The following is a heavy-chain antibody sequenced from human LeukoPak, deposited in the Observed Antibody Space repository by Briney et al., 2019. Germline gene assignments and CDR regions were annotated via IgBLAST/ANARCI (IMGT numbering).Heavy chain of an antibody. Sequence: GGSLRLSCAASGFTFGTYWMSWVRQAPGKGLEWVGNIKQDGSEKYYVDSVKGRFTISRDNAKNSLYLQMTSLRAEDTAMYYCARDSAGNDYWGQGTLVTVSS. CDR2: IKQDGSEK. CDR3: ARDSAGNDY. V-gene: IGHV3-7*01. D-gene: IGHD6-13*01. CDR1: GFTFGTYW. J-gene: IGHJ4*02.